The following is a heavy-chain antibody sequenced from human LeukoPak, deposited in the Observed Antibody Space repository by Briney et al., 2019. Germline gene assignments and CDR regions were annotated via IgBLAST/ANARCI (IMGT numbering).Heavy chain of an antibody. CDR1: GFTFSSYW. Sequence: GGSLRLSCAASGFTFSSYWMHWVRQAPGKGLVLVSRINTDGSSTSYADSVKGRFTISRDNAKNTLYLQMNSLRAEDTAVYYCARPSFTYYYYMDVWGKGTTVTVSS. D-gene: IGHD1-26*01. J-gene: IGHJ6*03. CDR2: INTDGSST. V-gene: IGHV3-74*01. CDR3: ARPSFTYYYYMDV.